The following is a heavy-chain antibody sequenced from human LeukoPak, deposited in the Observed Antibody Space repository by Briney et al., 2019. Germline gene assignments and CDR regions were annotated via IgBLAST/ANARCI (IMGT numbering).Heavy chain of an antibody. J-gene: IGHJ6*02. V-gene: IGHV4-59*01. D-gene: IGHD4-17*01. Sequence: SETLSLTCTVSGGSISSYYWSWIRQPPGKGLEWIGYIYYSGSTNYNPSLKSRVTISVDTSKNQFSLKLSSVTAADTAVYYCAREIAYGYGDYEVYGMDVWGQGTTVTVPS. CDR1: GGSISSYY. CDR3: AREIAYGYGDYEVYGMDV. CDR2: IYYSGST.